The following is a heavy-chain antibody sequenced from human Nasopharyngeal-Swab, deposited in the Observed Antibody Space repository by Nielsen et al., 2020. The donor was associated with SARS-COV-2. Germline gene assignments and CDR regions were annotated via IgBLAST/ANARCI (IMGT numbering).Heavy chain of an antibody. CDR3: ARVHRTVGTFDY. Sequence: SETLSLTCTLSGGSISSGSYYWSWIRQPAGKGLEWIGRIYTSGSTNYNPSLKSRVTISVDTSKNQFSLKLSSVTAADTAVYYCARVHRTVGTFDYWGQGTLVNVSS. CDR1: GGSISSGSYY. D-gene: IGHD1-14*01. J-gene: IGHJ4*02. CDR2: IYTSGST. V-gene: IGHV4-61*02.